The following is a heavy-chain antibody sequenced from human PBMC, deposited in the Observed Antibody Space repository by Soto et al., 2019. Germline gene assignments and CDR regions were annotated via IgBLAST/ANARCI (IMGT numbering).Heavy chain of an antibody. Sequence: ASLTVSCKSSGYTFTSYAMHWLHQAPGQRLEWMGWINAGNGNTISVRTFQGRVTITRDTSASTAYMELSSLRSEDTAVYYCARSPGYSYGDYWGQGTLVTVSS. V-gene: IGHV1-3*01. D-gene: IGHD5-18*01. CDR2: INAGNGNT. CDR3: ARSPGYSYGDY. J-gene: IGHJ4*02. CDR1: GYTFTSYA.